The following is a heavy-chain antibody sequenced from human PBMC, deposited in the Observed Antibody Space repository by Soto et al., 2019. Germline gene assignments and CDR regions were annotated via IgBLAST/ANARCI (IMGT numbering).Heavy chain of an antibody. CDR2: IYYSGST. D-gene: IGHD3-22*01. CDR1: CSSIHSHVYY. Sequence: TLTLSCTVPCSSIHSHVYYWRWIRQHPGKGLEWIGYIYYSGSTYYNPSLKSRVTISVDTSKNQFSLKLSSVTAADTAVYYCARDLVGDSSVAGIDPWGQGTLVT. CDR3: ARDLVGDSSVAGIDP. V-gene: IGHV4-31*03. J-gene: IGHJ5*02.